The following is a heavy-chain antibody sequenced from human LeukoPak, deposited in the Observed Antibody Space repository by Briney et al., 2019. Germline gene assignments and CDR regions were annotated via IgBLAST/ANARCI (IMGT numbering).Heavy chain of an antibody. CDR3: ARARAPAVAGTSPFGY. D-gene: IGHD6-19*01. CDR2: IIPIFGTA. V-gene: IGHV1-69*13. J-gene: IGHJ4*02. Sequence: SVKVSCTASGYTFTSYGISWVRQAPGQGLEWMGGIIPIFGTANYAQKFQGRVTITADESTSTAYMELRSLRSDDTAVYYCARARAPAVAGTSPFGYWGQGTLVTVSS. CDR1: GYTFTSYG.